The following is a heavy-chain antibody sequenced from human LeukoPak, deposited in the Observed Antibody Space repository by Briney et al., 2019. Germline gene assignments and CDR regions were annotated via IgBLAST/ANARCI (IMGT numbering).Heavy chain of an antibody. D-gene: IGHD6-13*01. Sequence: ASVKVSCKASGYTFTSYGISWVRQAPGQRLEWMGWINAGNGNTKYSQKFQARVTITRDTSASTAYMEVSSLRPEDTAVYYCARDPIGSRWPYYFDYWGQGTLVTVSS. CDR3: ARDPIGSRWPYYFDY. J-gene: IGHJ4*02. V-gene: IGHV1-3*01. CDR2: INAGNGNT. CDR1: GYTFTSYG.